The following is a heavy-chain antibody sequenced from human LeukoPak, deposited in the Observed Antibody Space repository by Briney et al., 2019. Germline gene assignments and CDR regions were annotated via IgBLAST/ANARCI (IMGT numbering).Heavy chain of an antibody. Sequence: ASVKVSCKASGYTFTGYYMHWVRQAPGQGLEWMGWINPNSGGTNNAQKFQGRVTMTRDTSISTAYMELSRLRSDDTAVYYCARVLFYSSGNKSNRVDYWGQGTLVTVSS. D-gene: IGHD6-19*01. CDR1: GYTFTGYY. V-gene: IGHV1-2*02. CDR3: ARVLFYSSGNKSNRVDY. CDR2: INPNSGGT. J-gene: IGHJ4*02.